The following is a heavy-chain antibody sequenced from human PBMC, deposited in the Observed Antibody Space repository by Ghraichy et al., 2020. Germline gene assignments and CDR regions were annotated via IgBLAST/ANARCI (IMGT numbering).Heavy chain of an antibody. Sequence: SQTLSLTCTVSGGSVSSGSYYWSWIRQPPGKGLEWIGYIYYSGSTNYNPSLKSRVTISVDTSKNQFSLKLSSVTAADTAVYYCARVGYGGNWDAFDIWGQGTMVTVSS. D-gene: IGHD4-23*01. CDR2: IYYSGST. CDR3: ARVGYGGNWDAFDI. V-gene: IGHV4-61*01. CDR1: GGSVSSGSYY. J-gene: IGHJ3*02.